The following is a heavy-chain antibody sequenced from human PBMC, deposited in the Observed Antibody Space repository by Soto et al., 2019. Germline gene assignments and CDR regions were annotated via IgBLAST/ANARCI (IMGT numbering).Heavy chain of an antibody. V-gene: IGHV4-39*01. Sequence: QLQLQESGPGLVKPSETLSLTCTVSGGSISSSSYYWGWIRQPPGKGLEWIGSIYYSGSTYYNPSLKSRVTISVDTSKNQFSLKLSSVTAADTAVYYCARQAVGGTSFPWGQGTLLTVSS. CDR2: IYYSGST. CDR3: ARQAVGGTSFP. D-gene: IGHD2-2*01. CDR1: GGSISSSSYY. J-gene: IGHJ5*02.